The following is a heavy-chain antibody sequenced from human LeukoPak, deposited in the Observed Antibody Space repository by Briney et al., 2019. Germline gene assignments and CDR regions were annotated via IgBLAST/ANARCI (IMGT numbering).Heavy chain of an antibody. Sequence: TGRSLRLSCAASGFTFSSYAMHWVRQAPGKGLEWVAVISYDGSNKYYADSVKGRFTISRDNSKNTLYLQMNSLRAEDTAVYYCASSHGWGSGWNHAFDIWGQGTMVTVSS. CDR1: GFTFSSYA. CDR2: ISYDGSNK. V-gene: IGHV3-30*01. D-gene: IGHD3-22*01. CDR3: ASSHGWGSGWNHAFDI. J-gene: IGHJ3*02.